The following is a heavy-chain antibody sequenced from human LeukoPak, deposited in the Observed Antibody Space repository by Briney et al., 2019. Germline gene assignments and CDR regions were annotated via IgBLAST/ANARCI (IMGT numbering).Heavy chain of an antibody. D-gene: IGHD3-22*01. CDR2: IIPIFGTA. J-gene: IGHJ4*02. CDR3: AGEQYYYDSSGYPKYFDY. CDR1: GYTFSSHG. Sequence: SVKVSCKASGYTFSSHGISWVRQAPGQGLEWMGRIIPIFGTANYAQKFQGRVTITTDESTSTAYMELSSLRSEDTAVYYCAGEQYYYDSSGYPKYFDYWGQGTLVTVSS. V-gene: IGHV1-69*05.